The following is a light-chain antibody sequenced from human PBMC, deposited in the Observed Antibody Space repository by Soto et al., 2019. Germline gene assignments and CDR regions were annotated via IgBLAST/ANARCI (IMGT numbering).Light chain of an antibody. CDR3: SSYTSSSTLMV. J-gene: IGLJ2*01. V-gene: IGLV2-14*01. CDR2: DVS. CDR1: SSDVGGYNY. Sequence: QSALTQPASVSGSPGQSITISCTGTSSDVGGYNYASWYQQHPGKAPKLMIYDVSNRPSGVSNRVSGSKSGNTASLTISGLQAEDEADYYCSSYTSSSTLMVFGGGTKLTVL.